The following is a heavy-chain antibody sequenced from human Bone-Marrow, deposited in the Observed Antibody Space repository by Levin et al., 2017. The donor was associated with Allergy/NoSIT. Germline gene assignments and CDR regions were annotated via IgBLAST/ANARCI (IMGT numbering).Heavy chain of an antibody. CDR2: NTHRGST. Sequence: SETLSLTCAVYGGSFSGYYWSWIRQPPGKGLEWIGENTHRGSTNYNPSLKSRVTISVDTSKNQFSLKLSSVTAADTAVYYCARGRPFCWSSTSCYRYWYFDRWGRGTLVTVSS. J-gene: IGHJ2*01. V-gene: IGHV4-34*01. CDR3: ARGRPFCWSSTSCYRYWYFDR. CDR1: GGSFSGYY. D-gene: IGHD2-2*01.